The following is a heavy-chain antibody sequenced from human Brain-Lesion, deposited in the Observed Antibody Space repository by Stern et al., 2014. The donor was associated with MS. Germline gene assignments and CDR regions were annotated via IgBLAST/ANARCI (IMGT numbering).Heavy chain of an antibody. V-gene: IGHV5-51*01. D-gene: IGHD6-6*01. CDR3: ARRGDSSSSGFDY. CDR2: IGPGDSDT. Sequence: EVQPVQSGAEVKKPGESLKISCKGSGYRFTSNWIGWVRQMPGKSLEWMGIIGPGDSDTRYSPSFQGQVTISADKSISTAYLQWSSLQASDTAMYYCARRGDSSSSGFDYWGQGTLVIVSS. J-gene: IGHJ4*02. CDR1: GYRFTSNW.